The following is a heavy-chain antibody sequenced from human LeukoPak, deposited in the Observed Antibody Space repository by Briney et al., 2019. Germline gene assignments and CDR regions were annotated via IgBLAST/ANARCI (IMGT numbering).Heavy chain of an antibody. J-gene: IGHJ4*02. CDR3: ASAAAYDY. Sequence: GRSLRLSCAASGFTFSSYAMHWVRQAPGKGLEWVAVISYDGSNKYYADSVKGRFTISRDNSKNTLYLQMNSLRAEDTAVYYCASAAAYDYWGQGTLVTVSS. V-gene: IGHV3-30-3*01. CDR1: GFTFSSYA. CDR2: ISYDGSNK. D-gene: IGHD6-13*01.